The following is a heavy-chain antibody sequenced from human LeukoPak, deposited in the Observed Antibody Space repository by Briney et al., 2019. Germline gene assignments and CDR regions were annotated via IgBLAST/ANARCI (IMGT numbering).Heavy chain of an antibody. Sequence: SQTLSLTCTVSGGSISSGSYYWSWIRRPAGKGLEWIGRIYTSGSTNYNPSLKSRVTISVDTSKNQFSLKLSSVTAADTAVYYCARDLSGDHYYYYYYMDVWGKGTTVTVSS. J-gene: IGHJ6*03. V-gene: IGHV4-61*02. CDR1: GGSISSGSYY. D-gene: IGHD7-27*01. CDR3: ARDLSGDHYYYYYYMDV. CDR2: IYTSGST.